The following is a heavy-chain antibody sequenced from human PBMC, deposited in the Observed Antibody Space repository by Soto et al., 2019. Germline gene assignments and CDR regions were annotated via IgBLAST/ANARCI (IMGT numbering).Heavy chain of an antibody. J-gene: IGHJ6*03. V-gene: IGHV1-3*01. CDR3: AGDGEQLYEYYYYYRDV. D-gene: IGHD6-6*01. CDR1: GYTFTSYA. CDR2: INAGNGNT. Sequence: ASVKVSCKASGYTFTSYAMHWVRHAPGQRLEWMGWINAGNGNTKYSQKFQGRVTITRDTSSSTAYRELSSLRSEDTAVYYCAGDGEQLYEYYYYYRDVRGRGTAVTV.